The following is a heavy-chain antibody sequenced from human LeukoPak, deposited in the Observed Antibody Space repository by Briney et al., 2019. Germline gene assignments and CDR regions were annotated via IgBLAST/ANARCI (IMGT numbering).Heavy chain of an antibody. CDR3: AKPADSSSPHNWFDP. CDR1: GFTFSSYS. CDR2: ISSSSSYI. J-gene: IGHJ5*02. Sequence: GGSLRLSCAASGFTFSSYSMNWVRQAPGKGLEWVSSISSSSSYIYYADSVKGRFTISRDNAKNSLYPQMNSLRAEDTAVYYCAKPADSSSPHNWFDPWGQGTLVTVSS. D-gene: IGHD6-6*01. V-gene: IGHV3-21*04.